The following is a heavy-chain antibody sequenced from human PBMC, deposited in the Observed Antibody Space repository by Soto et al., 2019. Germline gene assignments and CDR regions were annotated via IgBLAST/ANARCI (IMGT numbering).Heavy chain of an antibody. CDR3: ARDEGIAAAGTEYYFDY. J-gene: IGHJ4*02. D-gene: IGHD6-13*01. V-gene: IGHV1-2*02. CDR2: INPNSGGT. CDR1: GYTFTVYY. Sequence: SVKVSWKASGYTFTVYYMHWVRQAPGQGLEWMGWINPNSGGTNYAQKFQGRVTMTRDTSISTAYMELSRLRSDDTAVYYCARDEGIAAAGTEYYFDYWGQGTLVTVSS.